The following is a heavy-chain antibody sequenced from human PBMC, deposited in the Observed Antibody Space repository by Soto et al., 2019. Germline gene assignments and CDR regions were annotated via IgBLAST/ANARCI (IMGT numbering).Heavy chain of an antibody. Sequence: ASVKVSCKASGYTFTSYAMHWVRQAPGQRLEWMGWINAGNGNTKYSQKFQGRVTITRDTSASTAYMELSSLRSEDTAVYYCAREDPGIAAAGTSLWFDPWGQGTLVNVS. V-gene: IGHV1-3*01. J-gene: IGHJ5*02. CDR2: INAGNGNT. D-gene: IGHD6-13*01. CDR1: GYTFTSYA. CDR3: AREDPGIAAAGTSLWFDP.